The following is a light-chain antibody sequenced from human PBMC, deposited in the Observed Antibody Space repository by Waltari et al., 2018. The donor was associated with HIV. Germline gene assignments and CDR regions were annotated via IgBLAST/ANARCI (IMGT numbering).Light chain of an antibody. V-gene: IGKV1-33*01. CDR1: QDISNY. J-gene: IGKJ4*01. CDR2: DAS. CDR3: QQYDNLPLT. Sequence: DIQMTQSPSSLSASVGDRVTITCQASQDISNYLNWYQLKPGKAPQLLIYDASNLETGVPSRFSGSGSRTDFTFTISSLQPEDIATYYCQQYDNLPLTFGGGTKVEIK.